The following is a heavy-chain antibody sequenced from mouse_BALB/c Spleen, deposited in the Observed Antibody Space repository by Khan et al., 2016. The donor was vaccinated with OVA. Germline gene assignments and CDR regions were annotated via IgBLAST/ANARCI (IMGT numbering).Heavy chain of an antibody. D-gene: IGHD1-1*01. CDR1: GFTFSTYG. V-gene: IGHV5-6*01. CDR2: ISTGGSYT. J-gene: IGHJ3*01. Sequence: EVHLVESGGDLVKPGGSLKLSCAASGFTFSTYGMSWVRQIPDKRLEWVSAISTGGSYTYYPDSVKGRFTISRDNAKNTLYLQMSSLKSEDTARYYCTRLAYYYNSEGFAYWGQGTLVTVSA. CDR3: TRLAYYYNSEGFAY.